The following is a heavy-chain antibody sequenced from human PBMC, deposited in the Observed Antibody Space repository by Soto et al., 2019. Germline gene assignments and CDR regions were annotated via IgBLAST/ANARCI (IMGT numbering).Heavy chain of an antibody. V-gene: IGHV1-18*04. CDR1: GYTFTSYG. CDR2: ISAYNGIT. CDR3: ARDKYYDFWSGYSTYGLDV. J-gene: IGHJ6*02. D-gene: IGHD3-3*01. Sequence: ASVKVSCKASGYTFTSYGISWVRQAPGQGLEWMGWISAYNGITNYAQKLQGRVTMTTDTSTSTAYMELRSLRSDDTAVYYCARDKYYDFWSGYSTYGLDVWGQGTTVTVSS.